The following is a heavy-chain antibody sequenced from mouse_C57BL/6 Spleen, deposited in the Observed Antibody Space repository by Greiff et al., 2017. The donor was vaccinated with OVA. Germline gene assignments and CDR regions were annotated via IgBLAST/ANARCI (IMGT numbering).Heavy chain of an antibody. CDR1: GYTFTSYW. D-gene: IGHD2-2*01. CDR3: ASQIYYGYDGGYYYAMDY. V-gene: IGHV1-64*01. Sequence: VQLQQSGAELVKPGASVKLSCKASGYTFTSYWMHWVKQRPGQGLEWIGMIHPNSGSTNYNEKFKSKATLTVDKSSSTAYMQLSSLTSEDSAVYYCASQIYYGYDGGYYYAMDYWGQGTSVTVSS. J-gene: IGHJ4*01. CDR2: IHPNSGST.